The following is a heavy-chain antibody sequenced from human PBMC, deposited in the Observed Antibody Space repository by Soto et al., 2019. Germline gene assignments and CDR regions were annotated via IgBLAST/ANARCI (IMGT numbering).Heavy chain of an antibody. D-gene: IGHD1-26*01. CDR3: ARDPADGLGATYY. J-gene: IGHJ4*02. V-gene: IGHV3-33*01. CDR1: GFTFSSYG. CDR2: IWYDGSNK. Sequence: QVQLVESGGGVVQPGRSLRLSCAASGFTFSSYGMHWVRQAPGKGLEWVAVIWYDGSNKYYADSVKGRFTISRDNSKNTLYRQMNSLRAEDTAVYYCARDPADGLGATYYWGQGTLVTVSS.